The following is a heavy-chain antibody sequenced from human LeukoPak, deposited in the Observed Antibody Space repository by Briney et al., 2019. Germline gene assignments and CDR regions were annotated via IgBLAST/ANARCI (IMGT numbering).Heavy chain of an antibody. CDR3: ARSRTLKLTFDY. Sequence: SETLSLTCTVSGGSISSYYWSWIRQPAGKGLEWIGRIYTSGSTNYNPSLKSRVTMSVDTSKNQFSLKLSSVTAVDTAVYYCARSRTLKLTFDYWGQGTLVTVSS. CDR1: GGSISSYY. J-gene: IGHJ4*02. V-gene: IGHV4-4*07. D-gene: IGHD4/OR15-4a*01. CDR2: IYTSGST.